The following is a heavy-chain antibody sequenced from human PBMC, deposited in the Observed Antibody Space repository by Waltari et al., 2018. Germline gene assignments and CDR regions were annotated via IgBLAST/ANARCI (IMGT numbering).Heavy chain of an antibody. CDR1: GFTFSSYG. J-gene: IGHJ6*03. D-gene: IGHD2-2*01. Sequence: QVQLVESGGGVVQPGGSLRLSCAASGFTFSSYGMHWVRQAPGKGLEWVAFIRYDGSNKYYADSVKGRLTITSDNYKKTLYQQMNSLRADDTAVEYYSTDDNVVVVPAIIDNSYYYYYYMDVWGKGTTVTVSS. CDR2: IRYDGSNK. CDR3: STDDNVVVVPAIIDNSYYYYYYMDV. V-gene: IGHV3-30*02.